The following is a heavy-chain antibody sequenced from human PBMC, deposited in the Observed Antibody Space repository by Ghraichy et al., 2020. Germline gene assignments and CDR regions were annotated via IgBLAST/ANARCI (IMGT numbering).Heavy chain of an antibody. CDR3: AKARSQRVAAPYDY. V-gene: IGHV3-9*01. D-gene: IGHD6-19*01. CDR2: ISWNSGSI. CDR1: GFTFDDYA. Sequence: LRLSCAASGFTFDDYAMHWVRQAPGKGLEWVSGISWNSGSIGYADSVKGRFTISRDNAKNSLYLQMNSLRAEDTALYYCAKARSQRVAAPYDYWGQGTLVTVSS. J-gene: IGHJ4*02.